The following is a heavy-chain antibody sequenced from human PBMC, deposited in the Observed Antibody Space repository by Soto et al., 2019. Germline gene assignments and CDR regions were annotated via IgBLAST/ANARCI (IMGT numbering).Heavy chain of an antibody. D-gene: IGHD3-16*01. CDR1: GFTFSSYA. CDR3: AKEGGRGGGCFDY. CDR2: ISGSGGNT. V-gene: IGHV3-23*01. J-gene: IGHJ4*02. Sequence: EVQLLESGGGLVQPGGSLRLSCAASGFTFSSYAMSWVRQAPGKGLEWVSAISGSGGNTYYADSVKGRFTISRDNSKNTVYLLMSSLRAEDTAVYYCAKEGGRGGGCFDYWGQGTLVTVSS.